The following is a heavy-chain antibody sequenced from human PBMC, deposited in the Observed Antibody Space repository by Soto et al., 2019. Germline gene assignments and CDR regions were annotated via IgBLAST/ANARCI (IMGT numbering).Heavy chain of an antibody. CDR1: GFAFSGFP. CDR3: ATMAGTYPY. J-gene: IGHJ4*02. Sequence: GGSLRLSCAASGFAFSGFPMHWVRQAPGKGLVWVSRIDPDGSDTTYADSVKGRFTISRDNAKNIVYLQMSSLRAEDTALYYCATMAGTYPYWGQGTLVTVSS. CDR2: IDPDGSDT. D-gene: IGHD1-26*01. V-gene: IGHV3-74*01.